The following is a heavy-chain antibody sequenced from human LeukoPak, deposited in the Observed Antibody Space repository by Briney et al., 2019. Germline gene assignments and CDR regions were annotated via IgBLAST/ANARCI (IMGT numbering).Heavy chain of an antibody. Sequence: PGGSLRLSCAASGFTFSSYDMSWVRQAPGKGLEWVAAISGSGGSTYYADSVKGRFTISRDNSKNTLYLQMNSLRAEDTAVYYCAKDPYDILTGYYWYFWGQGTLVTVSS. D-gene: IGHD3-9*01. J-gene: IGHJ4*02. CDR2: ISGSGGST. CDR1: GFTFSSYD. CDR3: AKDPYDILTGYYWYF. V-gene: IGHV3-23*01.